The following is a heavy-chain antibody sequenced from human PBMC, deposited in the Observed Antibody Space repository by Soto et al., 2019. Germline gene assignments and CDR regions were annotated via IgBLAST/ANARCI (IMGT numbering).Heavy chain of an antibody. J-gene: IGHJ4*02. CDR3: ASGGELFNGDY. V-gene: IGHV5-10-1*01. D-gene: IGHD3-10*01. CDR2: IDPSDSYT. CDR1: GYSFTSYW. Sequence: GESLKISCQGSGYSFTSYWISWVRQMPGKGLEWMGRIDPSDSYTNYSPSFQGHVTISVDKSISTAYLQWSSLKASDTAMYYCASGGELFNGDYWGQGTLVTVSS.